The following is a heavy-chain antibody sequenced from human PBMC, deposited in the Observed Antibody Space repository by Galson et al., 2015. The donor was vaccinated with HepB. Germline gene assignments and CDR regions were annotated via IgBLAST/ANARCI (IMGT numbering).Heavy chain of an antibody. CDR3: AKGINMGAYYFDS. CDR1: GFTFSDFG. D-gene: IGHD3-3*02. J-gene: IGHJ4*02. CDR2: ISYDGRNE. Sequence: SLRLSCAASGFTFSDFGMHWVRQAPGKGLEWVARISYDGRNEYYPDSLKGRFTISRDNSNNTPSLQMNSLRTEDTAVYYCAKGINMGAYYFDSWGQGTLVTVSS. V-gene: IGHV3-30*18.